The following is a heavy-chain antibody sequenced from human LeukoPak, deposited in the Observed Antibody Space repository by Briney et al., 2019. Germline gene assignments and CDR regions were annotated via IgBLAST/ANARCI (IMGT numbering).Heavy chain of an antibody. CDR2: ISSSGGTI. J-gene: IGHJ5*02. CDR3: ARVVNQLPYS. V-gene: IGHV3-48*03. CDR1: GFTFSSYE. D-gene: IGHD2-2*02. Sequence: GGSLRLSCAASGFTFSSYEMNWVRQAPGKGLEWVSYISSSGGTIYYADSMKGRFTISRDNAKNSLYLQMNSLRAEDTAVYYCARVVNQLPYSWGQGTLVTVSS.